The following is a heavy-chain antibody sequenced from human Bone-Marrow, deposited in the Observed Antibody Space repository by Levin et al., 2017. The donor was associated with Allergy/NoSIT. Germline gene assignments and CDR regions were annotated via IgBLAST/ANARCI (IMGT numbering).Heavy chain of an antibody. D-gene: IGHD5-12*01. J-gene: IGHJ4*02. CDR1: GISFSTSW. CDR3: VRAAWLRPEY. CDR2: INGDGSEK. V-gene: IGHV3-7*01. Sequence: GGSLRLSCVASGISFSTSWMTWVRQAPGKGLEWLGRINGDGSEKYYVDSIRGRFTFSRDNAKNSLFLEMDSLRVEDTAVYFCVRAAWLRPEYWGQGTLVTVSS.